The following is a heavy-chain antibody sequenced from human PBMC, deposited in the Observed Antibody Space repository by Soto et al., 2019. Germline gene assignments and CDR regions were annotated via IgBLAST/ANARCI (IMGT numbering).Heavy chain of an antibody. CDR3: ARRKSNYQTIDS. Sequence: QVQLQESGPGLVKPSETLSLTCTVSGGSICMYYWSWVRQPPRQGLEWIGYIYCSGSTTYNPSFRTRVTTSVDTSKNQFSLRLSYVTAVHTAVYYCARRKSNYQTIDSWGQGTQATVSP. J-gene: IGHJ4*02. CDR1: GGSICMYY. V-gene: IGHV4-59*01. D-gene: IGHD4-4*01. CDR2: IYCSGST.